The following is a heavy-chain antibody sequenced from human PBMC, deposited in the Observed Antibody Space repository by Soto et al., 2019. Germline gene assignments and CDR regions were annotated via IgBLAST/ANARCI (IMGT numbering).Heavy chain of an antibody. Sequence: QVQLVQSGAEVKKPGAAVKVSCKASGYTFTSYGISWVRQAPGQGLEWMGWISAYNGNTNYAQKLQGRVTMTTDTSTSTAYMELRSLRSDDTAVYYCARSYLPYYYGSGSNYGMDVWGQGTTVTVSS. CDR2: ISAYNGNT. CDR3: ARSYLPYYYGSGSNYGMDV. CDR1: GYTFTSYG. J-gene: IGHJ6*02. V-gene: IGHV1-18*01. D-gene: IGHD3-10*01.